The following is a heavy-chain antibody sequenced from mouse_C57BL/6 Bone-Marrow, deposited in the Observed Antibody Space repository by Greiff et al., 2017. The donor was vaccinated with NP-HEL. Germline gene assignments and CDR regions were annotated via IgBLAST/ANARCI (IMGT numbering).Heavy chain of an antibody. CDR2: IYPGSGNT. J-gene: IGHJ2*01. CDR3: ARDYYYGSSCVFSY. CDR1: GYTFTDYY. D-gene: IGHD1-1*01. Sequence: VQLQESGAELVRPGASVKLSCKASGYTFTDYYINWVKQRPGQGLEWIARIYPGSGNTYYNEKFKGKATLTAEKSSSTAYMQLSSLTSEDSAVYFCARDYYYGSSCVFSYWGQGTTLTVSS. V-gene: IGHV1-76*01.